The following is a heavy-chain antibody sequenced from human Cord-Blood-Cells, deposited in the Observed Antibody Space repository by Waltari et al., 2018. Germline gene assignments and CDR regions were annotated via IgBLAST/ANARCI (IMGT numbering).Heavy chain of an antibody. J-gene: IGHJ2*01. Sequence: QVQLVQSGAEVKKPGSSVQVSCKASGGHFSSYAISWVRQATGQGLEWMGGITPIFGTAHYAQKFQGRVPITADESTSTAYMELSSLGSEDTAVYYCARDKFSYTFNWYFDLWGRGTLVTVSS. CDR3: ARDKFSYTFNWYFDL. CDR1: GGHFSSYA. CDR2: ITPIFGTA. D-gene: IGHD1-26*01. V-gene: IGHV1-69*01.